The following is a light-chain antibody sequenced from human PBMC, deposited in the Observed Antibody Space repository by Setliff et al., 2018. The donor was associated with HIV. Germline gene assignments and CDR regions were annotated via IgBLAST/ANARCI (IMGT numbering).Light chain of an antibody. J-gene: IGLJ1*01. CDR3: TSYTSSSTYV. CDR2: DVS. V-gene: IGLV2-14*03. Sequence: QSALTQPASVSGSPGQSITIPCPGTSSDVGAYNSDSWYQQHPGKAPKLTIYDVSDRPSGVSNRFSGSKSGNTASLTISGLQAEDEADYYCTSYTSSSTYVFGTGTKVTVL. CDR1: SSDVGAYNS.